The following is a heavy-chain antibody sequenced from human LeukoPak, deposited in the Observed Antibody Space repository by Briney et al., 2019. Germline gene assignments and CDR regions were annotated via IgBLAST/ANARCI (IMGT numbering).Heavy chain of an antibody. Sequence: SSVTVSCKACVGTFSSYAISWLRQPPAQELEWMGGINPIFGTANYAQKFQGRVTITADKSTRTAYMELSSLRSEDAAVYYCASVFYWGQGTLVTVSS. J-gene: IGHJ4*02. D-gene: IGHD2-8*01. CDR2: INPIFGTA. CDR1: VGTFSSYA. V-gene: IGHV1-69*06. CDR3: ASVFY.